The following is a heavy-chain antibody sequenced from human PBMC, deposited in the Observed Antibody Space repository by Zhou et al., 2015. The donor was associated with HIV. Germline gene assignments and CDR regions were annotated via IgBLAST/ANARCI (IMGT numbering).Heavy chain of an antibody. V-gene: IGHV1-69*12. CDR1: GGTFSRYD. CDR3: AIDLNKPSDY. D-gene: IGHD2/OR15-2a*01. CDR2: IIPIFGTT. J-gene: IGHJ4*02. Sequence: QVQLVQSGAEVKKPGSSVKVSCKASGGTFSRYDIIWVRQAPGQGLEWMGGIIPIFGTTNYAQKFQGRVSITADESTSTAYMELSSLRSEDTAVYYCAIDLNKPSDYWGQGTLVTVSS.